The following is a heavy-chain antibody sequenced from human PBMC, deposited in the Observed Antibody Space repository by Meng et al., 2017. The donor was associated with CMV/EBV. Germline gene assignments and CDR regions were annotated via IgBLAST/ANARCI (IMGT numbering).Heavy chain of an antibody. D-gene: IGHD2-2*01. CDR3: ATYCSSTSCYPKQFDY. V-gene: IGHV3-9*01. CDR1: GFTFDDYA. Sequence: SLKISCAASGFTFDDYAMHWVRQAPGKGLEWVSGISWNSGSIGYADSVKGRFTISRDNSKNTLYLQMNSLRAEDTAVYYCATYCSSTSCYPKQFDYWGQGTLVTVSS. J-gene: IGHJ4*02. CDR2: ISWNSGSI.